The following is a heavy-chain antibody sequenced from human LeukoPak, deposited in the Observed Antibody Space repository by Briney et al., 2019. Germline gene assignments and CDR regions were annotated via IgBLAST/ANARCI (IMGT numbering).Heavy chain of an antibody. CDR1: GGSISSSSYY. Sequence: PSETLSLTCTVSGGSISSSSYYWGWIRQPPGKGLEWIGSIYYSGSTYYNPSLKSRVTISVDTSKNQFSLKLSSVTAADTAVYYCARGVRAVTVTTSSGPYYGMDVWGQGTTVTVSS. J-gene: IGHJ6*02. CDR2: IYYSGST. D-gene: IGHD4-17*01. CDR3: ARGVRAVTVTTSSGPYYGMDV. V-gene: IGHV4-39*07.